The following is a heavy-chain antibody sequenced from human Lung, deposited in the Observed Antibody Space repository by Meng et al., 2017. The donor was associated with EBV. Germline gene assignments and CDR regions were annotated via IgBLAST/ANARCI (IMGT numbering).Heavy chain of an antibody. CDR2: ISGSGGST. Sequence: VVLVGSGGGLGQPGASLRPSCAASGFTFSSYAMSWVRQAPGKGLEWVSAISGSGGSTYYADSVKGRFTISRDNAKNTLYLQMNSLRAEDTGLYFCSRDLAGSDDSWGQGTLVTVSS. J-gene: IGHJ5*01. D-gene: IGHD1-14*01. CDR1: GFTFSSYA. V-gene: IGHV3-23*04. CDR3: SRDLAGSDDS.